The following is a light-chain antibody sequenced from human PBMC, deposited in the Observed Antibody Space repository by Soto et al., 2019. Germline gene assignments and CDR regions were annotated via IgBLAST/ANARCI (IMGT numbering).Light chain of an antibody. Sequence: DIQMTQSPSTLSGSVGDRVTITCRASQSISSWLAWYKQKPGKAPKLLIYKASSLESGVPSRFSGSGSGTEFTLTISSLQPDDFATYYCQQYHSYPYTFGQGTTLEIK. J-gene: IGKJ2*01. V-gene: IGKV1-5*03. CDR1: QSISSW. CDR2: KAS. CDR3: QQYHSYPYT.